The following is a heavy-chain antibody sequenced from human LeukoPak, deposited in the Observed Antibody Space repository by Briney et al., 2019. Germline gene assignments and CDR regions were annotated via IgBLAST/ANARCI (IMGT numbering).Heavy chain of an antibody. Sequence: GGSLRLSCAASGCTVSTNYMSWVRQAQGKGLEWVSVIYSGGSTYYADSVQGRFTISRDNSQNTLYLQMNSLRAEDTARYYCARGVITVPGPLDYWGQGTLVTVSS. CDR1: GCTVSTNY. J-gene: IGHJ4*02. V-gene: IGHV3-53*05. CDR3: ARGVITVPGPLDY. CDR2: IYSGGST. D-gene: IGHD6-19*01.